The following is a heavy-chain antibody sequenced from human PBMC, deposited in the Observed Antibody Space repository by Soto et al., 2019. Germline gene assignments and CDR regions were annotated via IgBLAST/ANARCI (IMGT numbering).Heavy chain of an antibody. J-gene: IGHJ6*03. D-gene: IGHD3-3*02. CDR3: ARGLLATNYYYMDV. CDR2: INHSGST. V-gene: IGHV4-34*01. Sequence: SVTLSVSYAVYGGTIIGFYGRWIRQPQGKGLEWIGEINHSGSTNYNPSLKSRVTISVDTSKNQFSLKLSSVTAADTAVYYCARGLLATNYYYMDVWGKGTTVTAP. CDR1: GGTIIGFY.